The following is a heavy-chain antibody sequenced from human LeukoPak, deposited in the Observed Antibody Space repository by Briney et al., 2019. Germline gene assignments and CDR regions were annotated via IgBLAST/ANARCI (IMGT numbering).Heavy chain of an antibody. CDR2: IYTSGST. J-gene: IGHJ3*02. CDR1: GGSISSYY. D-gene: IGHD6-19*01. Sequence: PSETLSLTCTVSGGSISSYYWSWIRQPAGKGLEWIGRIYTSGSTNYNPSLKSRVTMSVDTSKNQFSLKLSSVTAADTAVYYCARGEYSSGWFDAFDIWGQGTMVTVSS. CDR3: ARGEYSSGWFDAFDI. V-gene: IGHV4-4*07.